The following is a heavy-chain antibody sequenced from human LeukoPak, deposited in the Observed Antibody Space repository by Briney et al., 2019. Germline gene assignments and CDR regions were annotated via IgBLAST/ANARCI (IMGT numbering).Heavy chain of an antibody. CDR2: INPSGGST. Sequence: EASVKLSCKASGYTFTSYYMHWVRQAPGQGLEWMGIINPSGGSTSYAQKFQGRVTMTRDMSTSTVYMELSSLRSEDTAVYYCARAYCSSTSCYPFDYWGQGTLVTVSS. V-gene: IGHV1-46*01. J-gene: IGHJ4*02. D-gene: IGHD2-2*01. CDR3: ARAYCSSTSCYPFDY. CDR1: GYTFTSYY.